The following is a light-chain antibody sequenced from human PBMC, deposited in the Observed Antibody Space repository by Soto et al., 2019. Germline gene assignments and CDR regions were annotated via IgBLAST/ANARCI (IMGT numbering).Light chain of an antibody. CDR3: AAWDDTLSGRV. Sequence: QSVLTQPPSASGTPGQRVTISCSGSSSNIGRYSVNWYQQLPGRAPKLLLYGSDQRPSGVPDRFSASTSGTSASLAISGLQSEDEADYYCAAWDDTLSGRVFGGGTKLTVL. J-gene: IGLJ3*02. CDR2: GSD. V-gene: IGLV1-44*01. CDR1: SSNIGRYS.